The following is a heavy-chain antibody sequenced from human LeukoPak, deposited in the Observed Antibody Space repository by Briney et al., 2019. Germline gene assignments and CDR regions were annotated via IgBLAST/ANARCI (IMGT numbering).Heavy chain of an antibody. CDR1: GGSISSYY. CDR2: ISDIGSI. CDR3: ARGCSSTSCPGPYYGMDV. Sequence: SETLSLTCTVSGGSISSYYWSWIRQPPGKGLEWIAYISDIGSINYNPSLKSRVTISLDTSKNQFSLKLSSVTAADTAVYYCARGCSSTSCPGPYYGMDVWGQGTTVTVSS. V-gene: IGHV4-59*12. J-gene: IGHJ6*02. D-gene: IGHD2-2*01.